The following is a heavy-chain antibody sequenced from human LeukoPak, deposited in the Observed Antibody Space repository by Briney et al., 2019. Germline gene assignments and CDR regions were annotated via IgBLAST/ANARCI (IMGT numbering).Heavy chain of an antibody. CDR3: ARGEPLYDY. V-gene: IGHV4-30-4*01. Sequence: SETLSLTCTVSGGSFTSADNYCSWIRQPPGKGLEWIGYIHYSGSTFYSPSLKSRVTMSVDTSKNQFSLKLNSVTAADTAVYYCARGEPLYDYWGQGTLVTVSS. J-gene: IGHJ4*02. CDR2: IHYSGST. CDR1: GGSFTSADNY.